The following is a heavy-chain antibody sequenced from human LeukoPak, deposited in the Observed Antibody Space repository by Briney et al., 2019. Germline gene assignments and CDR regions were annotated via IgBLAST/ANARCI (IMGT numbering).Heavy chain of an antibody. CDR3: ARSIGLTGGGVDV. CDR1: GSTFSDYN. J-gene: IGHJ6*02. CDR2: ITDSGNTI. D-gene: IGHD3-9*01. Sequence: GGSLRLSCAASGSTFSDYNMNWVRQAPGKGLEGVSYITDSGNTIHYADSVKGRFTISRDNAKNSLYLQMNGRRAEDTAVYYCARSIGLTGGGVDVWGQGTTVTVSS. V-gene: IGHV3-11*01.